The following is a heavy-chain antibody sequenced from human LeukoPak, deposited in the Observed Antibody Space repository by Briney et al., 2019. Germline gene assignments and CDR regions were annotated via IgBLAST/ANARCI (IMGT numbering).Heavy chain of an antibody. CDR1: GYTFTNCD. V-gene: IGHV1-8*02. Sequence: ASVKVSCTASGYTFTNCDINWVRQATGQGLEWLGWMNPNTGNTGYTQKFQGRVTMTRNTSISTAYMELSSLTSEDTAVYFCARGVRDASGYYYSDFWGQGTLVTVSS. J-gene: IGHJ4*02. D-gene: IGHD3-22*01. CDR2: MNPNTGNT. CDR3: ARGVRDASGYYYSDF.